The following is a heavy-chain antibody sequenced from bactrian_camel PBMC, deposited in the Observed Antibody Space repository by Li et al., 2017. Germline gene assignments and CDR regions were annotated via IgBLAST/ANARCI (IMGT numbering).Heavy chain of an antibody. CDR3: AARSVGWCPLFEHWLGKRAYTPAGYFAN. J-gene: IGHJ6*01. CDR2: IYIGDSST. V-gene: IGHV3S1*01. D-gene: IGHD1*01. Sequence: HVQLVESGGGSVQAGGSLRLTCVASGRTAGTNCLGWFRQSPGKGREGVATIYIGDSSTYYTESVKGRFTISRAIDKNTVSLEMNSLKSEDTATYYCAARSVGWCPLFEHWLGKRAYTPAGYFANWGQGTQVTVS. CDR1: GRTAGTNC.